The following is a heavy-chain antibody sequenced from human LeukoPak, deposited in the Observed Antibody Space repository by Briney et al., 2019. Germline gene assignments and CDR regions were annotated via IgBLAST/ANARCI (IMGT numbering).Heavy chain of an antibody. D-gene: IGHD3-22*01. CDR1: AGSISSYY. CDR2: IYYSGST. J-gene: IGHJ4*02. CDR3: ARGTYYYDSSGYYPYYFDY. Sequence: PSETLSLTCTVSAGSISSYYWSWIRQPPGKGLEWIGYIYYSGSTNYNPSLNGRVTISVETSKNQSSLKLSSVTAADTAVYYCARGTYYYDSSGYYPYYFDYWGQGTLVTV. V-gene: IGHV4-59*01.